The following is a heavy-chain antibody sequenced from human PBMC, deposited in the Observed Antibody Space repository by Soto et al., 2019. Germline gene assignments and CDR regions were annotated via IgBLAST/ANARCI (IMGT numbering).Heavy chain of an antibody. D-gene: IGHD3-3*01. CDR3: AGSPLYYDFWSGYGFYYYYGMDV. V-gene: IGHV3-48*02. J-gene: IGHJ6*02. Sequence: GGSLRLSCAASGFTFSSYSMNWVRQAPGKGLEWVSYISSSSSTIYYADSVKGRFTISRDNAKNSLYLQMNSLRDEDTAVYYCAGSPLYYDFWSGYGFYYYYGMDVWGQGTTVTVSS. CDR1: GFTFSSYS. CDR2: ISSSSSTI.